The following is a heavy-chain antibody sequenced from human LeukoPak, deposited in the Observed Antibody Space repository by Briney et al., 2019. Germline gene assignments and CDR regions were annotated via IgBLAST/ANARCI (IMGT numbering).Heavy chain of an antibody. Sequence: SETLSLTCTVSGGSISSYYWSWIRQPLGKGLEWIGYIYDSGSTNYNPSLKSRVTISVATSKNQFSLKLSSVTAADTAVYYCARDRSGSYFDYWGQGTLVTVSS. CDR1: GGSISSYY. D-gene: IGHD1-26*01. J-gene: IGHJ4*02. V-gene: IGHV4-59*01. CDR3: ARDRSGSYFDY. CDR2: IYDSGST.